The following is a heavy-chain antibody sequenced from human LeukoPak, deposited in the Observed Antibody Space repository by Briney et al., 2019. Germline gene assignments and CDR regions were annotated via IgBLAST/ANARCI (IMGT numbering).Heavy chain of an antibody. CDR3: AKGRRGSLLRGYYFDY. Sequence: GGSLRLSCAASGFTFSSYAMSWVRQAPGKGLEWVSAISGSGGSTYYADSVKGRFTISRDNSKNTLYLQMNSLRAEDTAVYYCAKGRRGSLLRGYYFDYWGQGTLVTVSS. J-gene: IGHJ4*02. D-gene: IGHD3-10*01. V-gene: IGHV3-23*01. CDR1: GFTFSSYA. CDR2: ISGSGGST.